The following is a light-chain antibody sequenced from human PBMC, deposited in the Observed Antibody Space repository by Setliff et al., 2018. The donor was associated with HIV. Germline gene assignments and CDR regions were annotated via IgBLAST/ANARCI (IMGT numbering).Light chain of an antibody. V-gene: IGLV6-57*01. J-gene: IGLJ2*01. Sequence: FMLTQPYSVSESPGKTVTISCTRSSGSIASNYVQWYQQRPGSSPTTVIYEDKQRPSGVPDRFSGSLDSSSNSASLTISGLKTEDEADYYCQSYGSDIVIFGGGTKVTVL. CDR1: SGSIASNY. CDR3: QSYGSDIVI. CDR2: EDK.